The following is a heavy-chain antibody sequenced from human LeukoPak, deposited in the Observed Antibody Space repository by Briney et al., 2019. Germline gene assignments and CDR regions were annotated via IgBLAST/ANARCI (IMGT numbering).Heavy chain of an antibody. CDR3: ARDRRDTAMVYYYYYYMDV. Sequence: GSSVKVSCKASGGTFSSYAISWVRQAPGQGLEWMGGIIPIFGTANYAQKFQGRVTITADESTSTAYMELSSLRSEDTAVYYCARDRRDTAMVYYYYYYMDVWGKGTTVTVSS. D-gene: IGHD5-18*01. V-gene: IGHV1-69*01. CDR2: IIPIFGTA. CDR1: GGTFSSYA. J-gene: IGHJ6*03.